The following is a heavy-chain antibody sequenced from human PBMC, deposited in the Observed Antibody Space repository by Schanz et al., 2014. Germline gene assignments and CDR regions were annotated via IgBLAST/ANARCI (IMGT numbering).Heavy chain of an antibody. Sequence: EVQLVESGGGLVQPGRSLRLSCAASGFTFDDHAMHWVRQVPGKGLEWVSGISWNSGNIAYANYVKGRFTISRDNVKTSLYLQINSLRPEDTALYYCMSRSFDWLFSPRDYWGQGTLVTVSS. D-gene: IGHD3-9*01. CDR1: GFTFDDHA. J-gene: IGHJ4*02. V-gene: IGHV3-9*01. CDR3: MSRSFDWLFSPRDY. CDR2: ISWNSGNI.